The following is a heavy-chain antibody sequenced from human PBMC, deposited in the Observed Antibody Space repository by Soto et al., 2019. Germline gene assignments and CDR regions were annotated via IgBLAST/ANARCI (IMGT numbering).Heavy chain of an antibody. Sequence: ASVKVSCKASGYSFTSHGFSWLRQAPGQGLEWMAWVSGYNGITDIAQRFEGRVTLTIEPTTNTAYMELTSLRSDDTAVYFCARDSSTSSIWFDPWGQGTRVTVSS. CDR3: ARDSSTSSIWFDP. CDR2: VSGYNGIT. J-gene: IGHJ5*02. D-gene: IGHD2-2*01. V-gene: IGHV1-18*04. CDR1: GYSFTSHG.